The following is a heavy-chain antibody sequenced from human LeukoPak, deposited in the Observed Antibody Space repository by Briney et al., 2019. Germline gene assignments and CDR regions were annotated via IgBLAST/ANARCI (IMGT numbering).Heavy chain of an antibody. V-gene: IGHV1-18*04. Sequence: GASVKVSCKASGYTFTGYYMHWVRQAPGQGLEWMGWISAYNGNTNYAQKLQGRVTMTTDTSTSTAYMELRSLRSDDTAVYYCARAGYCSGGSCYLYYFDYWGQGTLVTVPS. D-gene: IGHD2-15*01. J-gene: IGHJ4*02. CDR3: ARAGYCSGGSCYLYYFDY. CDR1: GYTFTGYY. CDR2: ISAYNGNT.